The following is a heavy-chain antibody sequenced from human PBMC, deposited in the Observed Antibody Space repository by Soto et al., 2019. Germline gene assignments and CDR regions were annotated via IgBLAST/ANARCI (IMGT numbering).Heavy chain of an antibody. J-gene: IGHJ6*02. Sequence: SETLSLTCTVSGGSISGYYWSWIRQPPGKGLEWIGFIYYSGSTNYNPSLKSRVTISVDTSKKQFSLKLSSLTAADTAVYYCARDLAVAGDPDVWGQGTTVTVSS. CDR2: IYYSGST. CDR1: GGSISGYY. CDR3: ARDLAVAGDPDV. D-gene: IGHD6-19*01. V-gene: IGHV4-59*01.